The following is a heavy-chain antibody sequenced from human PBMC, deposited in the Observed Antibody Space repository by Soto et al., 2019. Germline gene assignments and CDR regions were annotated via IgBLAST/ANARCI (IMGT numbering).Heavy chain of an antibody. D-gene: IGHD3-22*01. CDR2: IIPIFGTA. V-gene: IGHV1-69*13. J-gene: IGHJ4*02. Sequence: GASVKVPCKASGGTFSSYAISWVRQAPGQGLEWMGGIIPIFGTANYAQKFQGRVTITADESTSTAYMELSSLRSEDTAVYYCARDARTYYDSSGYLITFDYWGQGTLVTVSS. CDR3: ARDARTYYDSSGYLITFDY. CDR1: GGTFSSYA.